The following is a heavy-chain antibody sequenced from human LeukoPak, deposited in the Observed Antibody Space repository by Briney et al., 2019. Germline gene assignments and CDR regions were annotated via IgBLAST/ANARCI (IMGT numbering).Heavy chain of an antibody. Sequence: SETLSLTCTVSGDSVNSSNFFWGWIRQPPGKGLEWLGSFHYSGSNFYNPSLKSRLTISVDTSRNHFSLKLTSVTAADTAVYYCARHEYQVFPPANWFDPWGQGTLVTVSS. CDR3: ARHEYQVFPPANWFDP. D-gene: IGHD6-6*01. CDR2: FHYSGSN. V-gene: IGHV4-39*02. J-gene: IGHJ5*02. CDR1: GDSVNSSNFF.